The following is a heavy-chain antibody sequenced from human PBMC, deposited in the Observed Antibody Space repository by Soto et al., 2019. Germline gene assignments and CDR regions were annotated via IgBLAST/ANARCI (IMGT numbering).Heavy chain of an antibody. J-gene: IGHJ4*02. CDR3: ARGGRNTAEAY. D-gene: IGHD5-18*01. CDR1: GSTFSTYY. Sequence: VSCKASGSTFSTYYMHWFRQAPGQGLEYMGWISAYNGNTNYAQNLQGRVTMTTDTSTSTAYMELRSLRSDDTAVYYCARGGRNTAEAYWGQGTLVTVSS. V-gene: IGHV1-18*04. CDR2: ISAYNGNT.